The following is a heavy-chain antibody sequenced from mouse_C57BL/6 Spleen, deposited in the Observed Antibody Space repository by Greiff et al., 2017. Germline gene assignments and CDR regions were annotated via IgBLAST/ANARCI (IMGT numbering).Heavy chain of an antibody. CDR1: GYSFTDYN. D-gene: IGHD5-2*01. J-gene: IGHJ2*01. Sequence: EVQLQQSGPELVKPGASVKISCKASGYSFTDYNMNWVQQSHGKSLEWIGVINPNYGTTSYNQKFKGKATLTADKSSSTAYMELRSLTSEDSAVYFCARGEYSAYWGQGTTLTVSS. V-gene: IGHV1-39*01. CDR3: ARGEYSAY. CDR2: INPNYGTT.